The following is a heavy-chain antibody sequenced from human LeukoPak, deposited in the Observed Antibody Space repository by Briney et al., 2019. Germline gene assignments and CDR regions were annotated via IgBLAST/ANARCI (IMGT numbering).Heavy chain of an antibody. CDR1: GFTLSTYE. D-gene: IGHD6-19*01. CDR2: ISSSGTTI. Sequence: GGSLRLSCAASGFTLSTYEMNWVRQAPGKGLKWVSYISSSGTTIYYADSVKGRFTISGDNAKNSLYLQMNSLRAEDTAVYYCAREYSSGWFDYWGQGTLVTVSS. V-gene: IGHV3-48*03. CDR3: AREYSSGWFDY. J-gene: IGHJ4*02.